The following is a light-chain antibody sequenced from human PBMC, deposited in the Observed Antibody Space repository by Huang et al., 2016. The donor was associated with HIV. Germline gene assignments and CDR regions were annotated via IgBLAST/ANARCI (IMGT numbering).Light chain of an antibody. V-gene: IGKV3-15*01. CDR1: QSVSSN. J-gene: IGKJ1*01. CDR2: GAS. Sequence: EIVMTQSPATLSVSPGERATLSCRTSQSVSSNLAWYQQKPGQAPRLLIYGASTRATGIPASFSGSGSGTEFTLTISSLQSEDFAGYYCQQYNNWPPWTFGQGTKVEIK. CDR3: QQYNNWPPWT.